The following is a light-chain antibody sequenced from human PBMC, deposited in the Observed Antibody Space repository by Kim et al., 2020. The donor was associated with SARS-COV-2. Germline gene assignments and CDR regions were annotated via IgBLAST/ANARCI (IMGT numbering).Light chain of an antibody. CDR2: ATS. V-gene: IGKV3-20*01. CDR3: RQYSTPPYT. Sequence: IVLTQSPGSLSLAPGESATLSCRASQAVANKDFVWYQQKIGQAPRVLIYATSTRATGIPDRFSGSGSGTDFSLTISRLEPEDFATYYCRQYSTPPYTFGQGTKLEI. CDR1: QAVANKD. J-gene: IGKJ2*01.